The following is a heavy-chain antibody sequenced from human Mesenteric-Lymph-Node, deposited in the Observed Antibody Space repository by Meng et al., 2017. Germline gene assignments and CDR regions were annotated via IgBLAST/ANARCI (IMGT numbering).Heavy chain of an antibody. CDR2: ISYDGSNK. D-gene: IGHD3-22*01. V-gene: IGHV3-30*01. CDR1: GFTFSSYA. Sequence: GGSLRLSCAASGFTFSSYAMHWVRQAPGKGLEWVAVISYDGSNKYYADSVKGRFTISRDNSKNTLYLQMNSLRAEDTAVYYCARPYYYDTRAYYYLPYWGQGTLVTVSS. CDR3: ARPYYYDTRAYYYLPY. J-gene: IGHJ4*02.